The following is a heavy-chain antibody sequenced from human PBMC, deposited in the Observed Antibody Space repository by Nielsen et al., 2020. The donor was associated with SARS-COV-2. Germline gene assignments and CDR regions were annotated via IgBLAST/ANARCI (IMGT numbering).Heavy chain of an antibody. Sequence: GESLKISCAASGFTFSSYWMHWVRQAPGKGLVWVSRINSDGSSTSYADSVKGRFTISRDNAKNSLYLQMNSLRAEDTALYYCAKDQFSVSSWTFPDYWGQGTLVTVSS. CDR3: AKDQFSVSSWTFPDY. J-gene: IGHJ4*02. V-gene: IGHV3-74*01. CDR2: INSDGSST. CDR1: GFTFSSYW. D-gene: IGHD6-13*01.